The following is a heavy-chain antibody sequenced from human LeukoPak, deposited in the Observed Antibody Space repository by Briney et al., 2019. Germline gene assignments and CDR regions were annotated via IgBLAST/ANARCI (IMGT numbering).Heavy chain of an antibody. V-gene: IGHV3-74*03. Sequence: GGSLRLSCAASGFTFSSYWMHWVRHAPGKGLVWVSRINSDGSSITYADSVKGRFSISRDNAKNTLYLQRNTLRVEDTAVYYCAREGRVSGYDFDCWGQGTLVTVSS. CDR2: INSDGSSI. CDR1: GFTFSSYW. J-gene: IGHJ4*02. CDR3: AREGRVSGYDFDC. D-gene: IGHD5-12*01.